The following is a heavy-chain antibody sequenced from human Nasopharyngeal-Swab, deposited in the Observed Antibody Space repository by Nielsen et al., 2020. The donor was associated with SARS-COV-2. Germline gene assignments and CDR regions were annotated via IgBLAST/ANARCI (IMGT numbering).Heavy chain of an antibody. CDR2: IYYSGST. CDR3: ARGRGGWLGVNWFDP. Sequence: PGKGLKWIGYIYYSGSTYYNPSLKSRVTISVDTSKNQFSLKLSSVTAADTAVYYCARGRGGWLGVNWFDPWGQGTLVTVSS. D-gene: IGHD3-10*01. V-gene: IGHV4-31*02. J-gene: IGHJ5*02.